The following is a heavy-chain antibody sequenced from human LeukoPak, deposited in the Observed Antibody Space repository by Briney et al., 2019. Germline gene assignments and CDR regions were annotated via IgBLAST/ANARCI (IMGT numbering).Heavy chain of an antibody. Sequence: ASVKVSCKASGYTFTSYGISWVRQAPGQGLEWMGWISAYNGNTNYAQKLQGRVTMTTDTSTSTAYMELRSLRSDVTAVYYCARTQALTYYYGSGSPPRYWGQGTLVTVSS. CDR2: ISAYNGNT. V-gene: IGHV1-18*01. D-gene: IGHD3-10*01. CDR3: ARTQALTYYYGSGSPPRY. CDR1: GYTFTSYG. J-gene: IGHJ4*02.